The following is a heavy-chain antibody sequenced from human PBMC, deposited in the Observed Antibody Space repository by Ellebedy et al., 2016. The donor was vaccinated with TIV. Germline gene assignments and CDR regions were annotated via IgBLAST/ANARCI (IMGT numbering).Heavy chain of an antibody. Sequence: GESLKISXKGSGYSFTSYWISWVRQMPGKGLEWMGRIDPSDSYINYSPSFQGHVTFSADKSITTAYLQWSSLRASDTAIYYCARHELGSNAAFDSWGQGTLVTVSS. J-gene: IGHJ4*02. CDR1: GYSFTSYW. D-gene: IGHD7-27*01. V-gene: IGHV5-10-1*01. CDR2: IDPSDSYI. CDR3: ARHELGSNAAFDS.